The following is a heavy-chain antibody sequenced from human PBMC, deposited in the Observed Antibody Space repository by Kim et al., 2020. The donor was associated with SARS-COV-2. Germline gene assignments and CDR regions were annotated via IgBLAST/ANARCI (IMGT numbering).Heavy chain of an antibody. CDR1: GFTFSSYA. Sequence: GGSLRLSCAASGFTFSSYAMHWVRQAPGKGLEWVAVISYDGSNKYYADSVKGRFTISRDNSKNTLYLQMNSLRAEDTAVYYCARGGRYCSSTSGYARNW. CDR2: ISYDGSNK. J-gene: IGHJ5*01. D-gene: IGHD2-2*01. V-gene: IGHV3-30-3*01. CDR3: ARGGRYCSSTSGYARNW.